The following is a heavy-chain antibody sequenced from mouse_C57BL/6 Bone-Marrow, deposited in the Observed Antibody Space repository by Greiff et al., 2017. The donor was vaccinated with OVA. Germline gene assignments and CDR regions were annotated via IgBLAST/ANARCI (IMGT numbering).Heavy chain of an antibody. CDR1: GFTFRDYG. Sequence: EVKLVASGGGLVKPGGSLKLSCAASGFTFRDYGMHWVRQAPEKGLEWVAYISSGSSTIYFADTAKGRFTFTRDNAMNTLCLQMTSLRSDDTAMYYCARRDLWLRAYYYAMDYWGQGTSVTVSS. CDR3: ARRDLWLRAYYYAMDY. J-gene: IGHJ4*01. D-gene: IGHD2-2*01. CDR2: ISSGSSTI. V-gene: IGHV5-17*01.